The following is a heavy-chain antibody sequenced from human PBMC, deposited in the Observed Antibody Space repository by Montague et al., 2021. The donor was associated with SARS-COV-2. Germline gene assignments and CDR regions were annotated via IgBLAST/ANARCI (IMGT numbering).Heavy chain of an antibody. D-gene: IGHD1-26*01. CDR2: ISYDGTNK. CDR3: ARDRGEYSGSPHYYFDY. CDR1: GFTFSSYA. J-gene: IGHJ4*02. Sequence: SLRLSRAVSGFTFSSYAFHWVRQAPGKGLDWVAVISYDGTNKYYADSVKGRFTISRDNSKNTLYLQMNSLRPGDSAMYYCARDRGEYSGSPHYYFDYWGQGTLVTVSS. V-gene: IGHV3-30-3*01.